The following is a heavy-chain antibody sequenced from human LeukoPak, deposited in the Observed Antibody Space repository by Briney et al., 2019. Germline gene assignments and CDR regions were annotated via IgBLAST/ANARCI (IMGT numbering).Heavy chain of an antibody. CDR3: ASAGYSYGGY. D-gene: IGHD5-18*01. Sequence: ARSLRLSCAASGFTFSSNWMSWVRQAPGKGLEWVANIKQDGSEKYYVDSVKGRFTISRDNAKNSLYLQMNSLRAEDTAVYYCASAGYSYGGYWGQGTLVTVSS. CDR2: IKQDGSEK. CDR1: GFTFSSNW. V-gene: IGHV3-7*01. J-gene: IGHJ4*02.